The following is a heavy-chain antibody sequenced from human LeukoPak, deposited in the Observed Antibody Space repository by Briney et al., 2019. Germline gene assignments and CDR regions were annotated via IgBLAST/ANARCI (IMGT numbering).Heavy chain of an antibody. CDR1: GFKFDDHV. Sequence: GGSLRLSCAASGFKFDDHVIHWVRQAPGKGLEWVSAINWNSRNIGYADSVKGRFTISRDNAKNSLYLQMNSLRPEDTALYYCVKDMGIRDGYNFPHAYWGQGTLVTVSS. CDR3: VKDMGIRDGYNFPHAY. D-gene: IGHD5-24*01. J-gene: IGHJ4*02. CDR2: INWNSRNI. V-gene: IGHV3-9*01.